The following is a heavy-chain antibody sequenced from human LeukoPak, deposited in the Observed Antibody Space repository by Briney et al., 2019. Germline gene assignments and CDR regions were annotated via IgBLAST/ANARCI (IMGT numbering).Heavy chain of an antibody. CDR1: GGSISSGSYY. CDR2: IYTTGST. Sequence: SETLSLTCTVSGGSISSGSYYWSWVRQPAGKGLEWIGRIYTTGSTKYSPSLESRVSISGDTSKNQFSLKLSSVTAADTAVYYXARSQGDNWGYRXGAFDFWGPGTMVTVSS. J-gene: IGHJ3*01. V-gene: IGHV4-61*02. CDR3: ARSQGDNWGYRXGAFDF. D-gene: IGHD7-27*01.